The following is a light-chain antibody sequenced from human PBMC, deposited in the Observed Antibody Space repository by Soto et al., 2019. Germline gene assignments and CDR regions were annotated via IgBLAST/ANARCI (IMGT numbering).Light chain of an antibody. Sequence: EIVLTQSPGTLSLSPGERATLSCRASQSVSRSNLAWYQQKPGQAPRLLIYGASSRATGIPDRFSGSGSGTDFTLTISRLEPEDFAVYHCQQYDGSPRTFGQGTKVEIK. J-gene: IGKJ1*01. CDR3: QQYDGSPRT. CDR1: QSVSRSN. V-gene: IGKV3-20*01. CDR2: GAS.